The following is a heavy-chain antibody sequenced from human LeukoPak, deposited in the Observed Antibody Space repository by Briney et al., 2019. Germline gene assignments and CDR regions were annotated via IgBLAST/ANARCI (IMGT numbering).Heavy chain of an antibody. CDR1: GLTISSSG. J-gene: IGHJ4*02. D-gene: IGHD3-10*01. CDR3: ARESHGTGDQ. V-gene: IGHV3-21*04. CDR2: ISTDSVFT. Sequence: GGSLRLSCAASGLTISSSGMSWVRQAPGKGLEWVSFISTDSVFTNYADPVKGRFTVSRDNAKNSLYLQLNSLRAEDTAVYYCARESHGTGDQWGQGTLVTVSS.